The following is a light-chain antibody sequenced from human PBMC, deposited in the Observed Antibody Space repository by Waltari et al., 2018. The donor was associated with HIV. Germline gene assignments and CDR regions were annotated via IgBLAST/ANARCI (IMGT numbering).Light chain of an antibody. CDR2: DDS. J-gene: IGLJ3*02. CDR3: QVWDSRGV. Sequence: SYVLTQPPSVSVAPVQPARISCAGNNIESNKVHWYQQKPGQAPVLVVYDDSDRPSGIPERFSGSNSGNTATLTISRVEAGDEADYYCQVWDSRGVFGGGTKLTVL. CDR1: NIESNK. V-gene: IGLV3-21*02.